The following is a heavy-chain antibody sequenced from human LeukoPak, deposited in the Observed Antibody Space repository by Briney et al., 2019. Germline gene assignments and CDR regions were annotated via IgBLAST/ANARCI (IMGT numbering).Heavy chain of an antibody. V-gene: IGHV4-61*10. J-gene: IGHJ4*02. D-gene: IGHD3-16*01. CDR3: ARTPRGEFSDY. CDR1: GGSISGGSYY. Sequence: SETLSLTCTVSGGSISGGSYYWTWVRQPAGKGLEWIGCIHYSGSTNYNPSLKSRVTISADTSNNQFSLKLISVTAADTAVYYCARTPRGEFSDYWGQGTLVTVSS. CDR2: IHYSGST.